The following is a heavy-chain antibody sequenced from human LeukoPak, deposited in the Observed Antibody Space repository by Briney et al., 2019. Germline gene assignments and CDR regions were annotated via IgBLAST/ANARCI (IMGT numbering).Heavy chain of an antibody. CDR3: ARYYYDSSGYYRFDY. D-gene: IGHD3-22*01. CDR1: GYTFTSYY. Sequence: ASVKVSCKASGYTFTSYYMHWVRQAPGQGLEWMGIINPSGGSTSYAQKFQGRVTMTRDTSTSAVYMELSSLRSEDTAVYYCARYYYDSSGYYRFDYWGQGTLVTVSS. CDR2: INPSGGST. V-gene: IGHV1-46*01. J-gene: IGHJ4*02.